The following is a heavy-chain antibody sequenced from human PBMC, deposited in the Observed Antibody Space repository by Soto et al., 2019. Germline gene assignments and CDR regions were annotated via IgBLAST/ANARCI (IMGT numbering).Heavy chain of an antibody. J-gene: IGHJ4*02. CDR3: ARLIVDYDILTGYSLDY. CDR2: ISYRGST. D-gene: IGHD3-9*01. Sequence: SETLSLTCTVSGGSFSGGGYYWSWIRQHPGKGLEWMGYISYRGSTKYKPSLQSRITVSIDTSKNQFSLELSSVTAADTAVYYCARLIVDYDILTGYSLDYWGQGTMVTASS. V-gene: IGHV4-31*03. CDR1: GGSFSGGGYY.